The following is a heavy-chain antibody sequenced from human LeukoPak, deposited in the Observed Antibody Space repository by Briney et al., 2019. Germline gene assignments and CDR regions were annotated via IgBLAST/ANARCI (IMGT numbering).Heavy chain of an antibody. D-gene: IGHD6-6*01. V-gene: IGHV4-38-2*02. CDR2: VFHSGIT. J-gene: IGHJ4*02. CDR1: GYSVSSTYY. Sequence: SETLCLTCTISGYSVSSTYYWGWIRQPPGKGLEWVGSVFHSGITYDYPSLKSRLTISADTSKNQFSPTLTSLTAADTAVYYCARDRSVGVLPAPPFDFWGQGTLVTVSS. CDR3: ARDRSVGVLPAPPFDF.